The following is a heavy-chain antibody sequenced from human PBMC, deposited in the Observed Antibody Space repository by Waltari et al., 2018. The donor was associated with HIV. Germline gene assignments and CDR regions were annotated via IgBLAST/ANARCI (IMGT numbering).Heavy chain of an antibody. D-gene: IGHD1-26*01. J-gene: IGHJ6*02. CDR1: GFTFSSYS. CDR2: VRSSSTNI. CDR3: ARDWEIGNGMDV. Sequence: EVQLVESGGGLVKPGGSLRLSCTASGFTFSSYSMNWVRQAPGKGLDLISVVRSSSTNIQYADSVKGRFTISRDNAKNSLFLQMNSLRAEDTAVYYCARDWEIGNGMDVWGQGTTVTVSS. V-gene: IGHV3-21*01.